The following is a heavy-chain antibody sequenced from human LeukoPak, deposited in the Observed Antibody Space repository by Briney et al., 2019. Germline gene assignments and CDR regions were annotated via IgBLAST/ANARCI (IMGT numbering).Heavy chain of an antibody. Sequence: GGSLRLSCAASGFTFSSYAMSWVRQARGKGLEWVSAISGSGGSTYYADSVKGRFTISRDNSKNTLYLQMNSLRAEDTAVYYCAKDSSGGGQGGDYWGQGTLVTVSS. CDR1: GFTFSSYA. CDR3: AKDSSGGGQGGDY. V-gene: IGHV3-23*01. J-gene: IGHJ4*02. CDR2: ISGSGGST. D-gene: IGHD6-25*01.